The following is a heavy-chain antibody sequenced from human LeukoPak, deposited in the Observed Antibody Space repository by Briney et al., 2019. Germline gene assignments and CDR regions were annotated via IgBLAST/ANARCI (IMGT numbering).Heavy chain of an antibody. CDR1: GYSFTTYD. CDR2: MNPNSGKT. CDR3: ARGLSPSDY. Sequence: ASVKVSCKAFGYSFTTYDINWVRQAPGQGLEWMGWMNPNSGKTNFAQKFQGRVTMTRTTSISTAYMEVSSLRSEDTAVYYCARGLSPSDYWGQGTLVTVSS. V-gene: IGHV1-8*01. J-gene: IGHJ4*02.